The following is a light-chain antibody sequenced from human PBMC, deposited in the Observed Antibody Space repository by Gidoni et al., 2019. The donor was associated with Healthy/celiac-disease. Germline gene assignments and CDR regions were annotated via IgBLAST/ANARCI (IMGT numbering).Light chain of an antibody. CDR1: QSVSRSY. CDR2: GAS. CDR3: QQYGSSPWA. J-gene: IGKJ2*01. V-gene: IGKV3-20*01. Sequence: EFVLTQSPGTLSLSPGARATLSCRDSQSVSRSYLAWYQQKPGQAPRLLIYGASSRDTGIPDRLSGSGSGTDFTLNISRLEPEEFAVYYCQQYGSSPWAFGQGTKLEIK.